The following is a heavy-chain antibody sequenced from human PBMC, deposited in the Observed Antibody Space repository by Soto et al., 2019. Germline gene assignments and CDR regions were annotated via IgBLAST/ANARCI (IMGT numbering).Heavy chain of an antibody. D-gene: IGHD3-3*01. CDR2: ISSSGGGT. Sequence: EVQLVESGGGLVKPGGSLRLSCAASGFTFSSYSMNWVRQAPGKGLEWVSSISSSGGGTYYADSVKGRFTISRDNSKNKLYLQMYNLRAEDTALYYCAKQRFCGVLIRNYFDYCGQGTLVTV. CDR1: GFTFSSYS. CDR3: AKQRFCGVLIRNYFDY. V-gene: IGHV3-23*04. J-gene: IGHJ4*02.